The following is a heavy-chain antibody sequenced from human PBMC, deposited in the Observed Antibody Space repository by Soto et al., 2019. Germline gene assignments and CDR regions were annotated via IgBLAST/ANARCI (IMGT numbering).Heavy chain of an antibody. CDR2: IWYDGSNK. CDR3: ARGKTYFDS. CDR1: GFTFSSYG. Sequence: QVQLVESGGNVVQPGRSLRLSCAASGFTFSSYGMHWVRQAPGKGLEWVAVIWYDGSNKYCVDSVKGRFTISRDNSKNTLYLQMNSLRAEDTAVYYCARGKTYFDSWGQGTLVTVSS. V-gene: IGHV3-33*01. J-gene: IGHJ4*02.